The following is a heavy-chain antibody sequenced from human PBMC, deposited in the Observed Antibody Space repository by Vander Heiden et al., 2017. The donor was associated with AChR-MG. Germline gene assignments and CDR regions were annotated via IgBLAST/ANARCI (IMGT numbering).Heavy chain of an antibody. V-gene: IGHV3-23*01. Sequence: EVQLFESGGHLVQPGGSLRHPCAASVLTFSSYAMSWVRQAPGKGLEWVSAISGSGGSTYYADPVKGRFTTSRDNSKNTLYLQMNSLRAEDTAVYYCAKGRKAVKYYYGMDVWGQGTTVTVSS. D-gene: IGHD6-19*01. CDR2: ISGSGGST. CDR3: AKGRKAVKYYYGMDV. CDR1: VLTFSSYA. J-gene: IGHJ6*02.